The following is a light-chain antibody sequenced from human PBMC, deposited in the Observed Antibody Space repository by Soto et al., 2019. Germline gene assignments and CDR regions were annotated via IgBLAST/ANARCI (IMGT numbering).Light chain of an antibody. J-gene: IGKJ2*01. CDR3: QRYGSSHRT. CDR1: QSVSSSY. V-gene: IGKV3-20*01. CDR2: GAS. Sequence: EIVLTQSPGTLSLSPGERATLSCRASQSVSSSYLAWYQQKPGQAPRLLIYGASSRATGIPDRFSGSGSGTDFTLTIRRLEPESFAVYYCQRYGSSHRTFGQGTKLEIK.